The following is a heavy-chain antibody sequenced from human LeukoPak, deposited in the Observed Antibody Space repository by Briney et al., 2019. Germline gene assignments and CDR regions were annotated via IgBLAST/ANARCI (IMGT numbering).Heavy chain of an antibody. J-gene: IGHJ4*02. CDR2: ISADGGST. CDR1: GLNFDDSA. D-gene: IGHD3-22*01. V-gene: IGHV3-43*02. Sequence: GGSLRLSCVASGLNFDDSAMHWVRQAPGKGLEWVSLISADGGSTFSADSVKGRFTISRDNSQSTLYLQMNSLRAEDTAVYYCARARNNYDSSGYSALDYWGQGTLVTVSS. CDR3: ARARNNYDSSGYSALDY.